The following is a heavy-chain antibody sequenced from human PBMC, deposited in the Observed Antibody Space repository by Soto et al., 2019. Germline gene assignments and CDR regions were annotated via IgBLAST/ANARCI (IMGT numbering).Heavy chain of an antibody. CDR1: GGSISSGDYY. CDR2: IYYSGST. D-gene: IGHD6-13*01. Sequence: SETLSLTCTVSGGSISSGDYYWSWIRQPPGKGLEWIGYIYYSGSTYYNPSLKSRVTISVDTSKNQFSLKLSSVTAADTAVYYCASIAGYSSSWYCDYWGQGTLVTVSS. V-gene: IGHV4-30-4*01. J-gene: IGHJ4*02. CDR3: ASIAGYSSSWYCDY.